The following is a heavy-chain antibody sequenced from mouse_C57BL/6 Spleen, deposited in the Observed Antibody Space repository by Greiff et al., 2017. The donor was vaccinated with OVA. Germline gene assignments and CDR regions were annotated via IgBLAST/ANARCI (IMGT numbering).Heavy chain of an antibody. CDR1: GYSITSGYY. J-gene: IGHJ2*01. D-gene: IGHD1-1*01. Sequence: DVQLQESGPGLVKPSQSLSLTCSVTGYSITSGYYWNWIRQFPGNKLEWMGYISYDGSNNYNPSLKNRISITRDTSKNQFFLKLNSVTTEDTATYYCAREGYYGSSYDFDYWGQGTTLTVSS. CDR3: AREGYYGSSYDFDY. CDR2: ISYDGSN. V-gene: IGHV3-6*01.